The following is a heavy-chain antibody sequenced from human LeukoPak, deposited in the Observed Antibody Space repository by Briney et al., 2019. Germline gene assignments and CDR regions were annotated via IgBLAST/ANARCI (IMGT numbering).Heavy chain of an antibody. CDR3: ARGTPHYSNYNYYYMDV. CDR1: GGSISSYY. CDR2: IYYSGST. D-gene: IGHD4-11*01. Sequence: PSETLSLTCTVSGGSISSYYWSWIRQPPGKGLEWIGYIYYSGSTNYNPSLKSRVTISVDTSKNQVSLKLSSVTAADTAVYYCARGTPHYSNYNYYYMDVWGKGTTVTVSS. V-gene: IGHV4-59*01. J-gene: IGHJ6*03.